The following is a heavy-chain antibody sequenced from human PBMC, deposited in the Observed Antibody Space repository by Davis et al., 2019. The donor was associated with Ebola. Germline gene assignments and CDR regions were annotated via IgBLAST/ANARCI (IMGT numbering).Heavy chain of an antibody. Sequence: GESLKISCAASGFSFSSTWMHWVRQAPGKGLVWVSRIHSDGSSTSYADSVKGRFTISRDNAKNTLYLQMNSLRAEDTAVYYCARAPRGSSGWYAALDYWGQGTLVTVSS. CDR1: GFSFSSTW. D-gene: IGHD6-19*01. CDR3: ARAPRGSSGWYAALDY. V-gene: IGHV3-74*01. CDR2: IHSDGSST. J-gene: IGHJ4*02.